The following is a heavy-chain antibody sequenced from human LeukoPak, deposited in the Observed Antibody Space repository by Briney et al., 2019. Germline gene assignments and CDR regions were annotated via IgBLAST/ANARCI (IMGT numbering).Heavy chain of an antibody. D-gene: IGHD1-26*01. CDR1: GGSISSYY. V-gene: IGHV4-59*01. Sequence: PSETLSLTCTVSGGSISSYYWSRIRQPPGKGLEWIGYIYYSGSTNYNPSLKSRVTISVDTSKNQFSLKLSSVTAADTAVYYCARGLFSGSYSYWGQGTLVTVSS. CDR2: IYYSGST. CDR3: ARGLFSGSYSY. J-gene: IGHJ4*02.